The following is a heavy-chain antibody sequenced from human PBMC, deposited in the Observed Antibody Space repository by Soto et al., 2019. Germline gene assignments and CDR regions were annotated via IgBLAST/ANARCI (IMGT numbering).Heavy chain of an antibody. Sequence: PSETLSLTCAVSGYSISSGYYWGWIRQPPGKGLEWIGSIYHSGSTNYNPSLKSRVTMSVDTSKNQFSLKLSSVTAADTAVYYCARGDYSGSYYGYWGQGTLVTVSS. V-gene: IGHV4-38-2*01. CDR1: GYSISSGYY. D-gene: IGHD1-26*01. CDR3: ARGDYSGSYYGY. CDR2: IYHSGST. J-gene: IGHJ4*02.